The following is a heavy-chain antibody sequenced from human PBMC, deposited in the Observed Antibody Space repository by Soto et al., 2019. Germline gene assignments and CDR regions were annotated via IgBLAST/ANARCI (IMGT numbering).Heavy chain of an antibody. V-gene: IGHV3-11*06. Sequence: GGSLRLSCAASGFTFSDYYMSWIRQAPGKGLEWVSYISSSSSYTNYADSVKGRFTISRDNAKNSLYLQMNSLRAEDTAVYYCARDIMTRGPYYYGMDVWGQGTKVTVSS. J-gene: IGHJ6*02. D-gene: IGHD3-16*01. CDR3: ARDIMTRGPYYYGMDV. CDR2: ISSSSSYT. CDR1: GFTFSDYY.